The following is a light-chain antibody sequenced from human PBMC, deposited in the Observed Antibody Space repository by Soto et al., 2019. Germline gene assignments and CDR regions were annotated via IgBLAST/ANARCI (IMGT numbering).Light chain of an antibody. CDR1: SSNIGAGYD. Sequence: QAVVTQPPSVSGAPGQRVTISCTGSSSNIGAGYDVHWYQQLPGTAPKLLIYGNSNRPSGVPDRLSGSKSGTSASLAITGLQAEDEADYYCQSYDSSLSNWVFGGGTKVTVL. J-gene: IGLJ3*02. CDR2: GNS. CDR3: QSYDSSLSNWV. V-gene: IGLV1-40*01.